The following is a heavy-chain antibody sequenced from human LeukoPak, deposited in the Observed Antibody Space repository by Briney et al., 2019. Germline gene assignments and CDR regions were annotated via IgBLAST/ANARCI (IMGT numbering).Heavy chain of an antibody. Sequence: GESLKISCKGSGYIFTSYWIGWVRQMPGKGLEWMGIIYPGDSDTKYSPSLQGQVTISADKSISTAYLQWSSLKASDTAMYYCARRSYGYAFDIWGQETMVTVSS. D-gene: IGHD5-18*01. CDR2: IYPGDSDT. J-gene: IGHJ3*02. V-gene: IGHV5-51*01. CDR3: ARRSYGYAFDI. CDR1: GYIFTSYW.